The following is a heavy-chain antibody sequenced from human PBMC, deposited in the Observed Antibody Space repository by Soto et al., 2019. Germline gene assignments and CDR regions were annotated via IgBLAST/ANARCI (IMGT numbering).Heavy chain of an antibody. CDR2: IYHSGAT. Sequence: QVQLQESGPGLMKPSGTLSLTCAVSGGSISTNWWSWVRQPPGKGLEWIGEIYHSGATNYNLSLKNRVTMSVDKSHNHLSLNLNSVTAADTAVYYCARHIAVSGTRGFDFWGHGTLVTVSS. V-gene: IGHV4-4*02. CDR3: ARHIAVSGTRGFDF. CDR1: GGSISTNW. D-gene: IGHD6-19*01. J-gene: IGHJ4*01.